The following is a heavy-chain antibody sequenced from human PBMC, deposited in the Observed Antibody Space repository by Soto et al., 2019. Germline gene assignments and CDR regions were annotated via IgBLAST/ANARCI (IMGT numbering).Heavy chain of an antibody. J-gene: IGHJ5*02. CDR1: GGTFSSYT. CDR2: IIPILGIA. V-gene: IGHV1-69*02. D-gene: IGHD3-10*01. CDR3: AAGATMVRGVDWFDP. Sequence: GASVKVSCKASGGTFSSYTISWVRQAPGQGLEWMGRIIPILGIANYAQKFQGRVTITADKSTSTAYMELSSLRSEDTAVYYCAAGATMVRGVDWFDPWGKGTLVTVPS.